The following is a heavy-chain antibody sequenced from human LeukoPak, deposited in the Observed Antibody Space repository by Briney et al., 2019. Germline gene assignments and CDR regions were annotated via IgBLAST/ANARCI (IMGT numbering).Heavy chain of an antibody. D-gene: IGHD4-17*01. CDR3: ARGSYGDYDDPDYYYGMDV. J-gene: IGHJ6*02. Sequence: ASVKVSCKASGYTFTSYGISWVRQAPGQGLEWMGWISAYNGNTNYAQKLQGRVTMTRNTSISTAYMELSSLRSEDTAVHYCARGSYGDYDDPDYYYGMDVWGQGTTVTVSS. CDR1: GYTFTSYG. CDR2: ISAYNGNT. V-gene: IGHV1-18*01.